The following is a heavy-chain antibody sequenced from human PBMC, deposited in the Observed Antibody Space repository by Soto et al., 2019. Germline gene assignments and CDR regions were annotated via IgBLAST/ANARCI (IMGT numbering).Heavy chain of an antibody. CDR2: IKSKTDGGTT. J-gene: IGHJ6*02. V-gene: IGHV3-15*01. D-gene: IGHD3-3*01. CDR3: TTLSITIFGVVLMDV. Sequence: GESLRLSCAASGFTFSNAWMSWVRQAPGKRLEWVGRIKSKTDGGTTDYAAPVKGRFTISRDDSKNTLYLQMNSLKTEDTAVYYCTTLSITIFGVVLMDVRGQGTTVTVSS. CDR1: GFTFSNAW.